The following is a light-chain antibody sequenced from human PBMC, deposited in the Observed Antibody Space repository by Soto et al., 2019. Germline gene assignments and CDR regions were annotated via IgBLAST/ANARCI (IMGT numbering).Light chain of an antibody. J-gene: IGKJ4*01. Sequence: DIRMTQSPSSLSASVGDRVTITCRASQGINNDLAWFQQKPGKAPKSLIYAASSLQSGVSSKFSGSGSGTDFSLTISSPQPEDFATYYCQQYYVYPLTFGGGTKVDIK. V-gene: IGKV1-16*02. CDR1: QGINND. CDR3: QQYYVYPLT. CDR2: AAS.